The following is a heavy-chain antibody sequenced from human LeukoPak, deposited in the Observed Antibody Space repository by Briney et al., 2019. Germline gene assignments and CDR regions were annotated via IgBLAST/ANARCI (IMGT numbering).Heavy chain of an antibody. CDR2: VNHSGST. V-gene: IGHV4-34*01. CDR3: ARGLRDYYDSSGYLPHRHYYYGMDV. J-gene: IGHJ6*02. CDR1: GGSFSGYY. D-gene: IGHD3-22*01. Sequence: TSETLSLTCAVYGGSFSGYYWSWIRQPPGKGLEWIGEVNHSGSTNYNPSLKSRVTISVDTSKNQFSLKLSSVTAADTAVYYCARGLRDYYDSSGYLPHRHYYYGMDVWGQGTTVTVSS.